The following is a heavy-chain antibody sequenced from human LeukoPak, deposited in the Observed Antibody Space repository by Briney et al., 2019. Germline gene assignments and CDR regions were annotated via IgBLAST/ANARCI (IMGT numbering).Heavy chain of an antibody. D-gene: IGHD6-13*01. CDR2: IYNSGST. J-gene: IGHJ4*02. Sequence: ASETLSLTCSVTGGSISSSNYYWGWIRQSPGKGLEWIGSIYNSGSTNYNPSLKSRVTISLDTSKNQFSLKLSSVTAADTAVYYCARGVVAAAGRTFDFWGQGILVTVSS. V-gene: IGHV4-39*07. CDR3: ARGVVAAAGRTFDF. CDR1: GGSISSSNYY.